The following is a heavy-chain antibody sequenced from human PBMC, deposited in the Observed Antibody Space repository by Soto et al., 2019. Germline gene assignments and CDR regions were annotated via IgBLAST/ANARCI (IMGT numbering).Heavy chain of an antibody. J-gene: IGHJ4*02. CDR1: GGTFSSYA. V-gene: IGHV1-69*01. D-gene: IGHD1-26*01. CDR2: IIPIFGTA. Sequence: QVQLVQSGAEVKKPGSSVKVSCKASGGTFSSYAISWVRQAPGQGLEWMGGIIPIFGTANYAQKFQGRVTITADESASPAYMELSSLRSEDTAVYYCARGGIYSGSYYSDYWGQGTLVTVSS. CDR3: ARGGIYSGSYYSDY.